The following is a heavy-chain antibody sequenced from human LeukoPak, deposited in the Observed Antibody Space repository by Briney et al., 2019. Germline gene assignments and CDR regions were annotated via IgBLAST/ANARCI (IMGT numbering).Heavy chain of an antibody. J-gene: IGHJ5*02. CDR2: INHSGST. CDR3: ARPRGSSGYYPTHNWFDP. V-gene: IGHV4-34*01. Sequence: SETLSLTCAVYGGSFSGYYWSWIRQPPGKGLEWIGEINHSGSTNYNPSLKSRVTISVDTSKNQFSLKLSSVTAADTAVYYCARPRGSSGYYPTHNWFDPWGQGTLVTVSS. CDR1: GGSFSGYY. D-gene: IGHD3-22*01.